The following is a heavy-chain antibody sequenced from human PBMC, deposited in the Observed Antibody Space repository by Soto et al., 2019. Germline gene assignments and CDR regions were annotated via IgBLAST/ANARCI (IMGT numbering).Heavy chain of an antibody. V-gene: IGHV4-59*01. CDR1: GGSISSYY. Sequence: PSETLYLTCSVSGGSISSYYWSWFRQPPGKGLEWIGYIYYSGSTNYNPSLKSRVTISVDTSKNQFSLKLSSVTAADTAVYYCARVVHGSGSYYNGLYYFDYWGQGTLVTVSS. CDR3: ARVVHGSGSYYNGLYYFDY. J-gene: IGHJ4*02. CDR2: IYYSGST. D-gene: IGHD3-10*01.